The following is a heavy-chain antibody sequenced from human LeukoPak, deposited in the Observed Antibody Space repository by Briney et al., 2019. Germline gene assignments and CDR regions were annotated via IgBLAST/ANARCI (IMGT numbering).Heavy chain of an antibody. Sequence: SETLSLTCAVSGGSISSGGYSWSWIRQPPGKGLEWIGYIYHSGSTYYNPSLKSRVTISVNRSKNQFSLKLSSVTAADTAVYYCARGGSRVGATTAHDAFDIWGQGTMVTVSS. CDR1: GGSISSGGYS. J-gene: IGHJ3*02. CDR2: IYHSGST. D-gene: IGHD1-26*01. V-gene: IGHV4-30-2*01. CDR3: ARGGSRVGATTAHDAFDI.